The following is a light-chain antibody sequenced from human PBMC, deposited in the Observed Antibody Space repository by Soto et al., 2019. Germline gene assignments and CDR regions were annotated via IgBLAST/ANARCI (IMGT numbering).Light chain of an antibody. J-gene: IGLJ1*01. CDR3: GTWDSSLSVFV. Sequence: QSVLTQPPSVSAAPGQKVTISCSGSSSNIGNNYVSWYQQLPGTAPKLLIHDNNKRPSGIPDRFSGSKSGTSATLGITGLQTGDEADYYCGTWDSSLSVFVFGTGTKVTV. V-gene: IGLV1-51*01. CDR1: SSNIGNNY. CDR2: DNN.